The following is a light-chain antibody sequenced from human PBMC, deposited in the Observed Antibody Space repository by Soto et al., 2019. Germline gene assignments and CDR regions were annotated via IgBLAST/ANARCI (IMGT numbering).Light chain of an antibody. CDR1: RSVGNN. V-gene: IGKV3-11*01. Sequence: EIVLTQSPATLSLSTGERATLSCRASRSVGNNLAWYQKKPGQAPGLLIYAASTRSTGLPARFSGSGSGTDFTLTISSLVPEDFAVYYCQQHDDWPLTFGGGTKVEIK. J-gene: IGKJ4*01. CDR3: QQHDDWPLT. CDR2: AAS.